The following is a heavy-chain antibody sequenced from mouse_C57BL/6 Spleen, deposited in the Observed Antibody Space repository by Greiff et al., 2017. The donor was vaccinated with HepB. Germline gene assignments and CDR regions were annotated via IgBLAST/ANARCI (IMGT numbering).Heavy chain of an antibody. CDR2: IDPEDGET. Sequence: VQLQQSGAELVKPGASVKLSCTASVFNIKDYYMHWVKQRTEQGLEWSGRIDPEDGETKYAPKFQGKATITADTSANTAYLQLSSLTSEDTAVYNCARGSGSSYWYFDVWGTGTTVTVSS. J-gene: IGHJ1*03. V-gene: IGHV14-2*01. CDR3: ARGSGSSYWYFDV. CDR1: VFNIKDYY. D-gene: IGHD1-1*01.